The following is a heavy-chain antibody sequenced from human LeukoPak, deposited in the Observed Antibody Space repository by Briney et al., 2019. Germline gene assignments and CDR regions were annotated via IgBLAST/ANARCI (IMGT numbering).Heavy chain of an antibody. J-gene: IGHJ4*02. CDR3: ARDLSEYYDNSGSSYSPFDY. Sequence: ASVKVSCKASGYTFTGYYIHWVRQAPGQGLEWMGWIDPNSGGTKYAQKFQGRVTMTRDTSITTAYMELNTLRSDDTALYYCARDLSEYYDNSGSSYSPFDYWGQGTLVTVPS. V-gene: IGHV1-2*02. D-gene: IGHD3-22*01. CDR2: IDPNSGGT. CDR1: GYTFTGYY.